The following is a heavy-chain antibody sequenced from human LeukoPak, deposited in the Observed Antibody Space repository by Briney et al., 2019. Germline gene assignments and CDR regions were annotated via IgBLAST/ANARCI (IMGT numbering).Heavy chain of an antibody. J-gene: IGHJ4*02. CDR3: AKSGGGSGTNY. Sequence: GGSLRLSCAASGFTFSSYAMHWVRQAPGKGLEWVAVISYDGSNKYYADSVKGRFTISRDNSKNTLYLQLNSLRAEDTAIYYCAKSGGGSGTNYWGQGTLVTVSS. V-gene: IGHV3-30*04. CDR2: ISYDGSNK. CDR1: GFTFSSYA. D-gene: IGHD3-10*01.